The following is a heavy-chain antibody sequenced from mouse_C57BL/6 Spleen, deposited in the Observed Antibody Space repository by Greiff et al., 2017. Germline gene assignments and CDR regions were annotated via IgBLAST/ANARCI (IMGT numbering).Heavy chain of an antibody. Sequence: QVQLQQPGAELVRPGSSVKLSCKASGYTFTSYWMHWVKQRPIQGLEWIGNIDPSDSETHYNQKFKDKATLTVDKSSSTAYMQLSSLTSEDSAVYYGARRSYYGDAMDYWGQGTSVTVSS. CDR2: IDPSDSET. CDR1: GYTFTSYW. CDR3: ARRSYYGDAMDY. V-gene: IGHV1-52*01. J-gene: IGHJ4*01. D-gene: IGHD1-1*01.